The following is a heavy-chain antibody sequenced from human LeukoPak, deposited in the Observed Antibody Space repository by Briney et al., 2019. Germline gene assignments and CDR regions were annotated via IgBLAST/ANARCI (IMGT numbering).Heavy chain of an antibody. D-gene: IGHD2-15*01. J-gene: IGHJ3*02. Sequence: GRSLRLSCAASGFTFSSYGMHWVRQAPGKGLEWVSVIYSGGSTYYADSVKGRFTISRDNSKNTLYLQMNSLRAEDTAVYYCARDGKWSDAFDIWGQGTMVTVSS. CDR2: IYSGGST. CDR3: ARDGKWSDAFDI. V-gene: IGHV3-53*01. CDR1: GFTFSSYG.